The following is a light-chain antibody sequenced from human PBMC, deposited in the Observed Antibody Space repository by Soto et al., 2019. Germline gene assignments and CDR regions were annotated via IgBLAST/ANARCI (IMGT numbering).Light chain of an antibody. J-gene: IGLJ2*01. CDR2: GVS. Sequence: QSVLTQPASVSGSPGQSITISCTGTSSDIGAFNYVSWYQHHPGKAPKVIIYGVSNRPSGVSNRFSGSKSGNTASLTISGLQAEDEADYYCHSYTSSNNRVFGGGTQLTGL. CDR1: SSDIGAFNY. CDR3: HSYTSSNNRV. V-gene: IGLV2-14*01.